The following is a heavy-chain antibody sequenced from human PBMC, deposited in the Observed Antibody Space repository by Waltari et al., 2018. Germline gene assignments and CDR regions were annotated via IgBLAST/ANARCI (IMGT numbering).Heavy chain of an antibody. V-gene: IGHV4-38-2*02. CDR3: AREGRSIAPAGTRRKDFTFDY. D-gene: IGHD6-13*01. J-gene: IGHJ4*02. Sequence: QVQLQESCPGLVKPSETLSLTCAVSGFSISSGYSWGWIRQTPGRGLEWIGSIYHSGSTYYNPSLKSRATISVDTSKNQFSLKLSSVTAADTAVYYCAREGRSIAPAGTRRKDFTFDYWGQGTLVTVSS. CDR1: GFSISSGYS. CDR2: IYHSGST.